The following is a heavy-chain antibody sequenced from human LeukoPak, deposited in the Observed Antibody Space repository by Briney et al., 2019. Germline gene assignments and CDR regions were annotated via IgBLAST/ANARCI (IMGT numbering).Heavy chain of an antibody. CDR1: GGSFSGYY. Sequence: PSETLSLTCAVYGGSFSGYYWSWIRQPPGKGLEWIGEINHSGSTNYNPSLKSRVTISVDTSKNQFSLKLSSVTAADTAVYYCARGRRWLQLVRWTFGIWGQGTMVTVSS. CDR2: INHSGST. CDR3: ARGRRWLQLVRWTFGI. D-gene: IGHD5-24*01. V-gene: IGHV4-34*01. J-gene: IGHJ3*02.